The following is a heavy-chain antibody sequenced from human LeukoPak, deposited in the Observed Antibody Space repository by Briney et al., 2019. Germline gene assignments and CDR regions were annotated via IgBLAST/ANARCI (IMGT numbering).Heavy chain of an antibody. Sequence: PGGSLRLSCAASGFTFSSYAMGWVRQAPGKGPEWVSSISGSGGHTYFADSVRGRFTISRDNSKNTLDLQMNSLKVEDTAVYCCAKSRYHSNDNNYLDFNYWGQGTLVTVSS. CDR3: AKSRYHSNDNNYLDFNY. CDR2: ISGSGGHT. J-gene: IGHJ4*02. V-gene: IGHV3-23*01. CDR1: GFTFSSYA. D-gene: IGHD3-22*01.